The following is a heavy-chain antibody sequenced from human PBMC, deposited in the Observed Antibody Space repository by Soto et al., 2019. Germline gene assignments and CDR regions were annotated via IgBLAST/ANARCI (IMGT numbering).Heavy chain of an antibody. CDR3: ARDTTAAARRGGMDV. CDR2: LSNTSATR. V-gene: IGHV3-48*02. J-gene: IGHJ6*02. D-gene: IGHD6-6*01. CDR1: GFTFSSYS. Sequence: EVQLVESGGGLVRSGGSLRLSCAASGFTFSSYSMNWVRQAPGKGLEWVSYLSNTSATRYYADSVKGRMTISRDNAKNSLYLQLNSLREADTAVYYCARDTTAAARRGGMDVWGQGITVTVSS.